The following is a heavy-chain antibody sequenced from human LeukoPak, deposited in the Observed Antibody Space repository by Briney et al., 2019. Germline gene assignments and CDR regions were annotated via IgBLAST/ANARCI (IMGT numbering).Heavy chain of an antibody. CDR3: ARVDPRADNYYLAY. D-gene: IGHD3-9*01. J-gene: IGHJ4*02. CDR2: ISYDGSNK. V-gene: IGHV3-30-3*01. CDR1: GFTFSSYA. Sequence: GGSLRLSCAASGFTFSSYAMHWVRQAPGKELEWVAVISYDGSNKYYADSVKGRFTISRDNSKNTLYLQMNSLRAEDTAVYYCARVDPRADNYYLAYWGKGTLATFSS.